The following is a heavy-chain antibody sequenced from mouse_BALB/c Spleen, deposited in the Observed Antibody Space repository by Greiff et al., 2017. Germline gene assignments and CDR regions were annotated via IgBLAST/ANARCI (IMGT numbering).Heavy chain of an antibody. V-gene: IGHV8-12*01. CDR2: IYWDDDK. CDR3: ARSSDYYGSSYAMDY. J-gene: IGHJ4*01. CDR1: GFSLSTSGMG. Sequence: QVTLKESGPGILQPSQTLSLTCSFSGFSLSTSGMGVGWIRQPSGKGLEWLAHIYWDDDKRYNPSLKSRLTISKDTSRNQVFLKITSVDTADTATYYCARSSDYYGSSYAMDYWGQGTSVTVSS. D-gene: IGHD1-1*01.